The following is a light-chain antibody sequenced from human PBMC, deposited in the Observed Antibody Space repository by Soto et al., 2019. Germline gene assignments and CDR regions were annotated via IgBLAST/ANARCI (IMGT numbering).Light chain of an antibody. CDR1: SSNIRSNS. J-gene: IGLJ3*02. V-gene: IGLV1-44*01. Sequence: QSVRSQPRSACWTPGHGVTISCSGSSSNIRSNSVTWYQQLPGTGPKLLMYSYNQRPSGVPDRFSGSKSGASASLAISGLQSEDEADYHCAAWDDSLDAWVFGGGTKVTAL. CDR2: SYN. CDR3: AAWDDSLDAWV.